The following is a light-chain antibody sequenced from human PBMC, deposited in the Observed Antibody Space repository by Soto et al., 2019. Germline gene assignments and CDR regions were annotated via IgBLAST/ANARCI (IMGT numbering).Light chain of an antibody. V-gene: IGKV3-15*01. J-gene: IGKJ4*01. CDR1: HRVSSY. CDR3: QQYNNWPLT. Sequence: EIVMTQSPATLSVSPGERATLSCRASHRVSSYLAWYQQKPGQAPRLFIYGASTRATGIPARFSGSGSGTEFTLTISSLQSEGFAVYYCQQYNNWPLTFGAGTKVEIK. CDR2: GAS.